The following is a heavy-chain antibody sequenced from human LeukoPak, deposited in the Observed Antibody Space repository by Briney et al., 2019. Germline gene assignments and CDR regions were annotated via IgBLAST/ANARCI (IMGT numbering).Heavy chain of an antibody. CDR1: GGSISSYY. V-gene: IGHV4-59*01. J-gene: IGHJ4*02. CDR3: ARGSYGRVATASDY. CDR2: IYYSGST. Sequence: SETLSLTCTVSGGSISSYYRSWIRQPPGKGLEWIGYIYYSGSTNYNPSLKSRVTISVDTSKNQFSLKLSSVTAADTAVHYCARGSYGRVATASDYWGQGTLVTVSS. D-gene: IGHD5-12*01.